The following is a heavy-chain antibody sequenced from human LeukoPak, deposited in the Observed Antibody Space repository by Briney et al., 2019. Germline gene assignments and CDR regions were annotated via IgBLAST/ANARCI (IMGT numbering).Heavy chain of an antibody. J-gene: IGHJ4*02. V-gene: IGHV3-66*02. CDR3: GSGSSSWSPFDY. D-gene: IGHD6-13*01. CDR2: IYSGGST. CDR1: GFTVSSNY. Sequence: GGPLRLSCAASGFTVSSNYMSWVRQAPGKGLEWVSVIYSGGSTYYADSVKGRFTISRDNSKNTLYLQMNSLRAEDTAVYYCGSGSSSWSPFDYWGQGTLVTVSS.